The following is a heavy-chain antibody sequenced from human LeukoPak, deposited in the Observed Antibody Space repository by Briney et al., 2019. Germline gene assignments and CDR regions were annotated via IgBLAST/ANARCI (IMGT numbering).Heavy chain of an antibody. Sequence: SVKVSCKASGGTFSSYAISSVQQAPGQGLEWMGGIIPIFGTANYAQKFQGRVTITADESTSTAYMELSSLRSEDTAVYYCAPMDSSGYSDYWGQGTLVTVSS. D-gene: IGHD3-22*01. J-gene: IGHJ4*02. CDR1: GGTFSSYA. CDR2: IIPIFGTA. V-gene: IGHV1-69*13. CDR3: APMDSSGYSDY.